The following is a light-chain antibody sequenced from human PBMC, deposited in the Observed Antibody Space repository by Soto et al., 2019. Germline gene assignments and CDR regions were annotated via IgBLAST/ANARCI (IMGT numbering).Light chain of an antibody. Sequence: EIVLTQSPGTLSLSPGERATLSCWASQSVSNNLVWYQQQPGQSPRLLISAASSRATDIPDRFSGSGSGTDFTLTISKLEPEDFAVYYCQQDSNAPVTFGQGTKVEIK. J-gene: IGKJ2*01. CDR3: QQDSNAPVT. V-gene: IGKV3-20*01. CDR2: AAS. CDR1: QSVSNN.